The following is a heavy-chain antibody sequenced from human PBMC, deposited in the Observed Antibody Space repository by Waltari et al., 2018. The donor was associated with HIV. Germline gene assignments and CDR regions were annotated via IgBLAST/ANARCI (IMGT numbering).Heavy chain of an antibody. J-gene: IGHJ4*02. CDR3: ARSTVVAGSSFDY. Sequence: QVQLQESGPGLVKPSETLSLTCTVSGGSVSSGNYYWSWIRQPPGKGLEWIGYIYYSGSTNYHPSLKSQVTISIDTSKNQFSRKLRSVTAADTALYYCARSTVVAGSSFDYWGQGTLVTVPS. CDR2: IYYSGST. V-gene: IGHV4-61*01. CDR1: GGSVSSGNYY. D-gene: IGHD6-19*01.